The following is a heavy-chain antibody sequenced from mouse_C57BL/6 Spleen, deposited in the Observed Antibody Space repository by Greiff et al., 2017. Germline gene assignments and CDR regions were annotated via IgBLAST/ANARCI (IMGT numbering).Heavy chain of an antibody. J-gene: IGHJ2*01. D-gene: IGHD2-4*01. CDR2: INPNNGGT. Sequence: VQLQQSGPELVKPGASVKISCKASGYTFTDYYMNWVKQSHGKSLEWIGDINPNNGGTSYNQKFKGKATLTVDKSSSTAYMELRSLTSEDSAVYYCAREGYDYDNDYFDYWGQGTTLTVSS. V-gene: IGHV1-26*01. CDR3: AREGYDYDNDYFDY. CDR1: GYTFTDYY.